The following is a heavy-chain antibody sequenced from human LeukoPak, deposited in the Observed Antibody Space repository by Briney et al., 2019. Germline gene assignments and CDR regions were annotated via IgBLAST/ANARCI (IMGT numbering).Heavy chain of an antibody. V-gene: IGHV1-2*02. J-gene: IGHJ4*02. CDR1: GYTFTDYY. Sequence: ASVKVSCKASGYTFTDYYMHWVRQAPGQGLEWMGWINPKSGGTNYAQKFQGRVTMTRDTSISTAYMELSSLRSDDTAIYYCARRVFSGWGYYFDYWGQGTLVTVSS. CDR3: ARRVFSGWGYYFDY. CDR2: INPKSGGT. D-gene: IGHD6-19*01.